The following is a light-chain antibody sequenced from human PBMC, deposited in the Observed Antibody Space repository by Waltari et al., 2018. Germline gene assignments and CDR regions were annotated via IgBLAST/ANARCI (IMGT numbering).Light chain of an antibody. V-gene: IGLV2-14*01. CDR1: SIDVAGYTP. Sequence: QSALTHPASVSGSPGQSVPISCTRTSIDVAGYTPVSWYQEHPGQAPRVIIYDVSDRPSGVSDRFSGSKSGNTASLTISGLQAEDEADYYCSSQSSNNVVLFGGGTKLTVL. CDR2: DVS. J-gene: IGLJ2*01. CDR3: SSQSSNNVVL.